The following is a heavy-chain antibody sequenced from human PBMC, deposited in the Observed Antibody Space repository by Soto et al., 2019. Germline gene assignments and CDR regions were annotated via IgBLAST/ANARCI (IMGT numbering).Heavy chain of an antibody. CDR1: GYSFSSHA. CDR3: ARGVALSTSWYWGDGLDS. D-gene: IGHD6-13*01. J-gene: IGHJ4*02. Sequence: QVQLEQSGSEVKKSGSSVKVSCKASGYSFSSHAITWVRQAPGQGLEWMGGIIPVFGTPSYAQKFQGRVTLSADKSTNTSYLELRRLRSEATAAYYCARGVALSTSWYWGDGLDSWGQGTQVTVSS. CDR2: IIPVFGTP. V-gene: IGHV1-69*06.